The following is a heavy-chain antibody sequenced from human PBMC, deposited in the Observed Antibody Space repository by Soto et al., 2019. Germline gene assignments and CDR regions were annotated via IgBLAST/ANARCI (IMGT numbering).Heavy chain of an antibody. J-gene: IGHJ4*02. CDR1: GGTFSSYA. CDR3: ERDSRGGDYGDYTY. Sequence: QVQLVQSGAEVKKPGSSVKVSCKASGGTFSSYAISWVRQAPGQGLEWVGGIIPIFGTANYAQKFQGRVIITGDESTSTAYRELSSLRSEDTAVYYWERDSRGGDYGDYTYGGQGTLVTVSS. D-gene: IGHD4-17*01. V-gene: IGHV1-69*01. CDR2: IIPIFGTA.